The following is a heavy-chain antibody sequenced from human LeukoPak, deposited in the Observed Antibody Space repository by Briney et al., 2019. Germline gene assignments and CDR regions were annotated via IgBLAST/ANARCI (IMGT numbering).Heavy chain of an antibody. J-gene: IGHJ4*02. V-gene: IGHV3-7*01. Sequence: GGSLRLSCAASGFTFSSYWMSWVRQAPGKGLEWVANIKQDESEKYYVDSVKGRFTISRDNAKNSLYLQMNSLRAEDTAVYYCARDLGYYDYVWGSYRYRDLFDYWGQGTLVTVSS. CDR3: ARDLGYYDYVWGSYRYRDLFDY. CDR1: GFTFSSYW. D-gene: IGHD3-16*02. CDR2: IKQDESEK.